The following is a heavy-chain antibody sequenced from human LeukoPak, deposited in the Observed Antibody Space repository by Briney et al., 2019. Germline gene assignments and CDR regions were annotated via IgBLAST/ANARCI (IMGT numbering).Heavy chain of an antibody. CDR3: AKDRIRGDSY. V-gene: IGHV3-23*01. CDR2: ISDTGGDT. Sequence: GGSLRLSCAASGFTFSHYVMSWVRQAPGKGLEWVSSISDTGGDTYYTDSVKGRFTISRDNSKNTLYLQMNSLRAEDTSVYYCAKDRIRGDSYWGQGTLVTVSS. J-gene: IGHJ4*02. CDR1: GFTFSHYV. D-gene: IGHD3-16*01.